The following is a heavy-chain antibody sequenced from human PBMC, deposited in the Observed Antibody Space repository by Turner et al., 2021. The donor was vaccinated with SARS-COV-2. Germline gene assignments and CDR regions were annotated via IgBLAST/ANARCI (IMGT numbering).Heavy chain of an antibody. CDR2: IYSGGTT. J-gene: IGHJ4*02. Sequence: EVQLVETGGGLIQTGGSLRLSCAVSGFIVSYNYVSWVRQAPGKGLEWVSVIYSGGTTYYADSVKGRFTISRDSSKNTLSLQMNSLRVEDTAVYYCAILSGYYDSSGYLLGDYWGQGTLVTVSS. CDR1: GFIVSYNY. D-gene: IGHD3-22*01. CDR3: AILSGYYDSSGYLLGDY. V-gene: IGHV3-53*02.